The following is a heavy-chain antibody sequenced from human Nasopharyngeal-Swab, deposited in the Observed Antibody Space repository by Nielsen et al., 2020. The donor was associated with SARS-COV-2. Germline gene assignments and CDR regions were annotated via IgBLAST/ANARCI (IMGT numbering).Heavy chain of an antibody. CDR2: ISSSSSYI. D-gene: IGHD3-3*01. V-gene: IGHV3-21*01. CDR3: ARDLRITIFGVAPYYYYGMDV. CDR1: GFTFSSYS. Sequence: GESLKISCAASGFTFSSYSMNWGRQAPGKGLEWVSSISSSSSYIYYADSVKGRFTISRDNAKNSLYLQMNSLRAEDTAVYYCARDLRITIFGVAPYYYYGMDVWGQGTTVTVSS. J-gene: IGHJ6*02.